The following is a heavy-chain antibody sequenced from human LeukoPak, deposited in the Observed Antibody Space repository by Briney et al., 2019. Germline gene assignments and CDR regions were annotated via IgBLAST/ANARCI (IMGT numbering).Heavy chain of an antibody. CDR2: IYTSGST. D-gene: IGHD3-22*01. CDR1: GGSISSGSHY. CDR3: ARAVGLHYYDSSGYYYFDY. Sequence: SETLSLTCTVSGGSISSGSHYWSWIRQPAGKGLEWIGRIYTSGSTNYNPSLKSRVTISVDTSKNQFSLKLSSVTAADTAVYYCARAVGLHYYDSSGYYYFDYWGQGTLVTVSS. V-gene: IGHV4-61*02. J-gene: IGHJ4*02.